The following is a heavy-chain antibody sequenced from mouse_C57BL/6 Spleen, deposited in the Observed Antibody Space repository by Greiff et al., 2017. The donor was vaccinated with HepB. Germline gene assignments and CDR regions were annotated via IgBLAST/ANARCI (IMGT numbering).Heavy chain of an antibody. CDR3: ARRPYYYGSSYFDY. Sequence: QVQLQQSGAELVKPGASVKMSCKASGYTFTSYWITWVKQRPGQGLEWIGDIYPGSGSTNYNEKFKSKATLTVDTSSSTAYMQLSSLTSEDSAVYYCARRPYYYGSSYFDYWGQGTTLTVSS. CDR2: IYPGSGST. D-gene: IGHD1-1*01. V-gene: IGHV1-55*01. J-gene: IGHJ2*01. CDR1: GYTFTSYW.